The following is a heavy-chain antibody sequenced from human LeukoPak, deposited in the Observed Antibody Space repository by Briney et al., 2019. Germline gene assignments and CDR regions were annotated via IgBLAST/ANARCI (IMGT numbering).Heavy chain of an antibody. Sequence: GGSLRLSCSASGFIISNYAMHWVRQAPGKGLEYVSAISANGGRTYYADSVKGRFTVSRDNSKNTLYLQMSSLRAEDTAIYHCVKDLYKGDSSSWYYFHYWGQGTLVTVSS. CDR3: VKDLYKGDSSSWYYFHY. CDR1: GFIISNYA. V-gene: IGHV3-64D*06. D-gene: IGHD6-13*01. CDR2: ISANGGRT. J-gene: IGHJ4*02.